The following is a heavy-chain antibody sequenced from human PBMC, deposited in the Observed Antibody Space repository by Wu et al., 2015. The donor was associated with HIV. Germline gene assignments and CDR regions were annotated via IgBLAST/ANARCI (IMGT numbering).Heavy chain of an antibody. Sequence: QVQLVQSGAEVKKPGSSVKVSCKASGGTFSSYAISWVRQAPGQGLEWMGGIIPIFGTANYAQKFQGRVTITADESTSTAYMEVSSLRSEDTAVYYCARGTYSGSYWGGAYYYYYMDVWGKGTTVTVSS. D-gene: IGHD1-26*01. CDR1: GGTFSSYA. J-gene: IGHJ6*03. CDR3: ARGTYSGSYWGGAYYYYYMDV. V-gene: IGHV1-69*12. CDR2: IIPIFGTA.